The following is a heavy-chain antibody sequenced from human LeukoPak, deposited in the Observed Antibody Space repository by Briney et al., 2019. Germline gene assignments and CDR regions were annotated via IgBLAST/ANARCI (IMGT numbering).Heavy chain of an antibody. J-gene: IGHJ4*02. CDR3: ARLRDGRWLLEY. Sequence: SETLSLTCTASGGSISSSGYYWDWIRQPPGKGLEWIASINYSGTTYYNPSLKSRVTISEDRSKNQFSLKLSSVTAADTAVYYCARLRDGRWLLEYWGQGTLVTVSS. CDR2: INYSGTT. D-gene: IGHD5-24*01. CDR1: GGSISSSGYY. V-gene: IGHV4-39*01.